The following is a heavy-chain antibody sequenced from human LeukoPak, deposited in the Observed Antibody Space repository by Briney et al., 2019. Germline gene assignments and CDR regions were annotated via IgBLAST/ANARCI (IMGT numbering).Heavy chain of an antibody. CDR1: GYTFIGSY. CDR2: INPNSGGT. V-gene: IGHV1-2*02. D-gene: IGHD3-10*01. J-gene: IGHJ5*02. Sequence: ASVTVSCKASGYTFIGSYMHWVRQAPGQGLEWMGWINPNSGGTNYAQKFQGRVTMTRDTSISTVYMELSRLRSDDTAVYYCARAGSYYLENWFDPWGQGTLVTVSS. CDR3: ARAGSYYLENWFDP.